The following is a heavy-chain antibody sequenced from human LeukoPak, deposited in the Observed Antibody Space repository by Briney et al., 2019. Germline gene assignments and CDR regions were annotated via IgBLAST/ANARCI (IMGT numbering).Heavy chain of an antibody. CDR1: GFTFSSYG. Sequence: GGSLRLSCAASGFTFSSYGMHWVRQAPGKGLEWVAVIWYDGSNKYYADSVKGRFTISRDNSKNTLYLQMNSLRAEDTAVYYCARGSTSDAFDIWSQGTMVTVSS. D-gene: IGHD5/OR15-5a*01. J-gene: IGHJ3*02. CDR3: ARGSTSDAFDI. V-gene: IGHV3-33*01. CDR2: IWYDGSNK.